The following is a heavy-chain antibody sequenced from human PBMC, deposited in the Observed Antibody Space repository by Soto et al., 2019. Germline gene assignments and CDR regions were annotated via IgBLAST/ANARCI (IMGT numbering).Heavy chain of an antibody. CDR3: APGGILTGYIGY. Sequence: GGSLRLSCAASGFTFSSYAMSWVRQAPGKGLEWVSAISGSGGSTYYADSVKGRFTISRDNSKNTLYLQMNSLRAEDTAVYYCAPGGILTGYIGYWGQGTLVTVSS. D-gene: IGHD3-9*01. CDR1: GFTFSSYA. J-gene: IGHJ4*02. V-gene: IGHV3-23*01. CDR2: ISGSGGST.